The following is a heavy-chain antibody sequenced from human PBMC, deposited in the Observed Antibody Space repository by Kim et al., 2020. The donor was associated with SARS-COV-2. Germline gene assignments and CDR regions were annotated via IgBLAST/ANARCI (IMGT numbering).Heavy chain of an antibody. V-gene: IGHV1-2*04. CDR1: GYTFTGYY. CDR2: INPNSGGT. J-gene: IGHJ6*02. CDR3: ARGSQLVLDYYYYGMDV. D-gene: IGHD6-13*01. Sequence: ASVKVSCKASGYTFTGYYMHWVRQAPGQGLEWMGWINPNSGGTNYAQKFQGWVTMTRDTSISTAYMELSRLRSDDTAVYYCARGSQLVLDYYYYGMDVWGQGTTVTVSS.